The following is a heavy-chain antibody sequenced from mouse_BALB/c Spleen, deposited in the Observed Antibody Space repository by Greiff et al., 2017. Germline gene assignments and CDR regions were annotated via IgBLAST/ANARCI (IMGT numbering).Heavy chain of an antibody. CDR3: AGQFISTGTYFDY. Sequence: EVQRVESGGGLVQPGGSLKLSCAASGFTFSSYGMSWVRQTPDKRLELVATINSNGGSTYYPDSVKGRFTISRDNAKNTLYLLMSSLKSEDTAIYYCAGQFISTGTYFDYWGQGTTLTVSS. V-gene: IGHV5-6-3*01. J-gene: IGHJ2*01. CDR2: INSNGGST. CDR1: GFTFSSYG. D-gene: IGHD1-2*01.